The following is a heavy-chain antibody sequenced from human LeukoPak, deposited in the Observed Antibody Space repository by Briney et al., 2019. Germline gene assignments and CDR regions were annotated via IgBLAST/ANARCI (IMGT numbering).Heavy chain of an antibody. CDR1: GGSISSYY. CDR2: IYTSGST. CDR3: ARNWDNWNSNWFDP. J-gene: IGHJ5*02. D-gene: IGHD1-7*01. V-gene: IGHV4-4*09. Sequence: SETLSLTCTVSGGSISSYYWSWIRQPPGKGLEWIGYIYTSGSTNYNPSLKSRVTISVDTSKNQFSLKLSPVTAADTAVYYCARNWDNWNSNWFDPWGQGTLVTVSS.